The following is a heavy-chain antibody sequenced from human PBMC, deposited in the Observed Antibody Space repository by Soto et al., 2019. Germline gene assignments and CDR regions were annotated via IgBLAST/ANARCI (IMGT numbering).Heavy chain of an antibody. V-gene: IGHV2-5*02. Sequence: SGPTLVNPTQTLTLTCTFSGFSLSTSGVGVGWIRQPPGKALEWLALIYWDDDKRYSPSLKSRLTITKDTSKNQVVLTMTNMDPVDTATYYCAHRRYSKSGCDYVTTTYYYYYMDVWGKGTTVTVSS. D-gene: IGHD5-12*01. CDR2: IYWDDDK. J-gene: IGHJ6*03. CDR1: GFSLSTSGVG. CDR3: AHRRYSKSGCDYVTTTYYYYYMDV.